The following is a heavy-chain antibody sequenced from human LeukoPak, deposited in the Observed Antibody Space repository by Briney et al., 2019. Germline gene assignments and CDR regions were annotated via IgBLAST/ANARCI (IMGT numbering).Heavy chain of an antibody. D-gene: IGHD3-10*02. J-gene: IGHJ6*04. CDR3: AELGITMIGGV. CDR1: GFTFSSYG. Sequence: GGSLRLSCAASGFTFSSYGMSWVRRAPGKGLEWVSAISGSGGSTYYADSGKGRFTISRDNSKNTLYLQMNSLRAEDTAVYYCAELGITMIGGVWGKGTTVTISP. CDR2: ISGSGGST. V-gene: IGHV3-23*01.